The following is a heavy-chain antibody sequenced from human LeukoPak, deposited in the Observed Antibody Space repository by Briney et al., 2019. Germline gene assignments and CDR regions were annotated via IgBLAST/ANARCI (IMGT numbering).Heavy chain of an antibody. J-gene: IGHJ4*02. CDR1: GFTFSSYS. CDR2: ISSSSSYI. CDR3: ARGDLYDSSGYTFDY. Sequence: GGSLRLSCAASGFTFSSYSMNWVRQAPGKGLEWVSSISSSSSYIYYADSVKGRFTISRDNAKNSLYLQMNSLRAEDTAVYYCARGDLYDSSGYTFDYWGQGTLVTVSS. D-gene: IGHD3-22*01. V-gene: IGHV3-21*01.